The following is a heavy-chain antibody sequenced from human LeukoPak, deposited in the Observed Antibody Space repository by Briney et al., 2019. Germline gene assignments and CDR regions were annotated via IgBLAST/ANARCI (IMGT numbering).Heavy chain of an antibody. CDR2: ISGSGAST. D-gene: IGHD6-19*01. V-gene: IGHV3-23*01. Sequence: GGSLRLSCAASGFTFSSYAMSWVRQAPGKGLEWVSAISGSGASTYYPDSVKGRFTISRDNSKNTLFLQMNSLRAEDTAVYYCAKPLHSGWYYFDYWGQGTLVTVSS. J-gene: IGHJ4*02. CDR3: AKPLHSGWYYFDY. CDR1: GFTFSSYA.